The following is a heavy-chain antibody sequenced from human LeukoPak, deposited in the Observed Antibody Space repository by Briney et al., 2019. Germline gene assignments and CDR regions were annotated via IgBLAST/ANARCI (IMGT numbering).Heavy chain of an antibody. J-gene: IGHJ4*02. CDR1: GYSISSGNW. V-gene: IGHV4-4*02. CDR2: IYHSGDT. Sequence: PSETLSLTCAVSGYSISSGNWWSWVRQPPGKGLEWIGEIYHSGDTNYNPSLKSRVTISVDKSNNQFPLKLNSVTAADTAVYYCARLCSGGSCSSYFDYWGQGTLVTVSS. D-gene: IGHD2-15*01. CDR3: ARLCSGGSCSSYFDY.